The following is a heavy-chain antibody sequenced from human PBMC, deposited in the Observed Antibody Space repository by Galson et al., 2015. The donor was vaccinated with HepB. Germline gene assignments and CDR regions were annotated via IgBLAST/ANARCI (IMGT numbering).Heavy chain of an antibody. CDR2: ISTSSTIT. CDR1: GFTFSIYT. J-gene: IGHJ3*02. Sequence: SLRLSCAASGFTFSIYTMSWVRQAPGKGLEWVSFISTSSTITYYADSVKGRFTISRDNAKNSLHLETNSLRDEDTAVYYCARSMSCGSDCWRAFDIWGQGTMVTVSS. D-gene: IGHD2-21*02. V-gene: IGHV3-48*02. CDR3: ARSMSCGSDCWRAFDI.